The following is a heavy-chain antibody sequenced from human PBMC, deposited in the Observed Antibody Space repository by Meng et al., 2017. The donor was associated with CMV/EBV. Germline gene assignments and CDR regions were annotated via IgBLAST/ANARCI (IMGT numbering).Heavy chain of an antibody. Sequence: GESLKISCAASGFTFSSYGMHWVRQAPGKGLEWVAFIRYDGSNKYYADSVKGRFTISRDNSKNTLYLQMNSLRAEDTAVYYCAKDPQFEILVYYYGMDVRGQGTTVTVSS. J-gene: IGHJ6*02. CDR2: IRYDGSNK. V-gene: IGHV3-30*02. CDR3: AKDPQFEILVYYYGMDV. D-gene: IGHD3-10*01. CDR1: GFTFSSYG.